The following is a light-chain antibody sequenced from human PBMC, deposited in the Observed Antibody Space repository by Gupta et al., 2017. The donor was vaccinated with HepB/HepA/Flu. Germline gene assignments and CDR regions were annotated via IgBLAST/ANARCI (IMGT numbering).Light chain of an antibody. CDR3: QYYDSSLSWV. Sequence: QSGLTRPPSVAAAPGQGGTLSCTGSSSNIGAGYDLHWYQQLPATAPKLLIYGNSNRPSGAPDRFSGSNSGTSASLAITGLQAADEADYYGQYYDSSLSWVFGGGTKLTVL. CDR2: GNS. J-gene: IGLJ2*01. CDR1: SSNIGAGYD. V-gene: IGLV1-40*01.